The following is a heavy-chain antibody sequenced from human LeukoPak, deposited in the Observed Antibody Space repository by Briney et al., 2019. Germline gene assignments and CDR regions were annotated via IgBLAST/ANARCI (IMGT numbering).Heavy chain of an antibody. V-gene: IGHV3-30*18. Sequence: GGSLRLSCGASGFTFRNYAMHWVRQAPGKGLEWVAIISFDGSNIQFGDSVRGRFTISRDNPKNTVFLQMNSLRGDDTAVYYCVKGGDGSIPFDYWGQGTLVTVFS. CDR1: GFTFRNYA. CDR2: ISFDGSNI. J-gene: IGHJ4*02. D-gene: IGHD5-24*01. CDR3: VKGGDGSIPFDY.